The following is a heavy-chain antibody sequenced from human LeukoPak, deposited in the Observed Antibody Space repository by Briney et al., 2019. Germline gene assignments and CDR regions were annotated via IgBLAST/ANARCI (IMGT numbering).Heavy chain of an antibody. V-gene: IGHV1-69*04. J-gene: IGHJ4*02. CDR2: IIPILGIA. Sequence: GASVKVSCKASGGTFSSYAISWVRQAPGQVLAWMGRIIPILGIANYAQKFQGRVTITADKSTSTAYMELSSLRSEDTAVYYCARDKDYYSSGDYWGQGTLVTVSS. D-gene: IGHD3-10*01. CDR3: ARDKDYYSSGDY. CDR1: GGTFSSYA.